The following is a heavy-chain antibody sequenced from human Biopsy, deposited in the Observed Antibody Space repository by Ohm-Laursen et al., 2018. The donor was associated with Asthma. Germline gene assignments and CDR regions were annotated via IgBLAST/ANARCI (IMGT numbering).Heavy chain of an antibody. V-gene: IGHV3-30-3*01. CDR3: ARGKTWGRPYYFDY. CDR2: VTYDGISQ. Sequence: SLRLSCAAPGFTFRSYAMHWVRQVAGKGLDWVAVVTYDGISQYYAESVKGRFTISRDNSRNTLNLQMNSVRPDDTAVYYCARGKTWGRPYYFDYWGQGTLVTVSS. J-gene: IGHJ4*02. D-gene: IGHD7-27*01. CDR1: GFTFRSYA.